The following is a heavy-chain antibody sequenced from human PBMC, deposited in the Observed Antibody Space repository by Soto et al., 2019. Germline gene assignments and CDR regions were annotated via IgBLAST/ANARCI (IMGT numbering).Heavy chain of an antibody. CDR1: GFTFSRYW. D-gene: IGHD3-10*01. Sequence: EVQLVESGGGLVQPGGSLRLSCAASGFTFSRYWMSWVRQAPGKGLEWVANIKQDGSEKYYVDSVKGRFTISRDNAKNSLYLQMNSLRAEDTAVYYCARDQDYYGSGSYLEGAFDIWGQGTMVTVSS. CDR3: ARDQDYYGSGSYLEGAFDI. CDR2: IKQDGSEK. J-gene: IGHJ3*02. V-gene: IGHV3-7*01.